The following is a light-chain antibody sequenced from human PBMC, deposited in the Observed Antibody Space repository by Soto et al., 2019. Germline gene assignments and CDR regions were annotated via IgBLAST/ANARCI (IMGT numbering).Light chain of an antibody. CDR2: EVS. CDR3: SSFPGSHPV. J-gene: IGLJ3*02. V-gene: IGLV2-8*01. Sequence: QSALTQPPSASGSPGQSVTISCNGISSDVGGYNYVSWYQQHPGKAPKLMIYEVSKRPSGVPDRFSGSKSANTASLTVSGLQAEDEADYYCSSFPGSHPVFGGGTKVTVL. CDR1: SSDVGGYNY.